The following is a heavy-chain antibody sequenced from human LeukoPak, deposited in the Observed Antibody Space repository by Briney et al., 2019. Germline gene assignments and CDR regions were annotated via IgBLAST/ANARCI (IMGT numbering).Heavy chain of an antibody. V-gene: IGHV3-20*04. CDR2: INWNGGST. J-gene: IGHJ1*01. Sequence: GGSLRLSCAASGFTPEDYCTSWVRQAPGKGLEWVSGINWNGGSTGYADSVKGRFTISRDNAKNSLYLQMNSLRAEDTALYYFERGAPPMTLGLQDWGQGTLVTVSS. CDR3: ERGAPPMTLGLQD. CDR1: GFTPEDYC.